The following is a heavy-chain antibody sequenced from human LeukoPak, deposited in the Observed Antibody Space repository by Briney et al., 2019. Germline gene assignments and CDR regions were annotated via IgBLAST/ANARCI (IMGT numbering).Heavy chain of an antibody. D-gene: IGHD5-18*01. V-gene: IGHV3-30*18. CDR1: GFIFSSYG. CDR2: ISYDGSNK. Sequence: PGGSLRLSCAASGFIFSSYGMHWVRQAPGKGLEWVAVISYDGSNKYYADSVKGRFTISRDNSKNTLYLQMNSLRAEDTAVYYCAKGKWIQLWLEGGWGQGTLVTVSS. CDR3: AKGKWIQLWLEGG. J-gene: IGHJ4*02.